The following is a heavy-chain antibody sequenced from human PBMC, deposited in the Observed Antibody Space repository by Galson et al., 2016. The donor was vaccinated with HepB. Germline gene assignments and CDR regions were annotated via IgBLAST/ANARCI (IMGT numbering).Heavy chain of an antibody. D-gene: IGHD1-14*01. CDR3: ARDLWGDCRTTTCSHLDS. V-gene: IGHV3-33*01. CDR2: IWFDGRDA. J-gene: IGHJ4*02. Sequence: SLRLSCAASGFTFSRFGMHWVRQAPGKGLESVAVIWFDGRDAYYGDSVKGRFTISKDNSNNMLYLQMNSLRVEDTAVYYCARDLWGDCRTTTCSHLDSWGEGTRVTVSS. CDR1: GFTFSRFG.